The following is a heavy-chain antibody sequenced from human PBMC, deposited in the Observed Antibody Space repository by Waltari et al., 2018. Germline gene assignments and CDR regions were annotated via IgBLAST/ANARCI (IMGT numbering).Heavy chain of an antibody. J-gene: IGHJ4*02. V-gene: IGHV1-24*01. Sequence: QVQLVQSGAEVKKPGASVKVSCKVSGYTLTELSMHRVRPAPGKGLEWMGGFDPEDGEKIYEQKFQGRVTMTEDTSTDTAYMELSSLRSEDTAVYYCATRWVRGSVEATFDYWGQGTLVTVSS. CDR1: GYTLTELS. D-gene: IGHD3-10*01. CDR2: FDPEDGEK. CDR3: ATRWVRGSVEATFDY.